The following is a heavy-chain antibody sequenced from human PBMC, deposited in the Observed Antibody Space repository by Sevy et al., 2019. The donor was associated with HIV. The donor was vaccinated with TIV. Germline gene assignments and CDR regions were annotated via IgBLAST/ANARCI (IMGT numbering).Heavy chain of an antibody. Sequence: SETLSLTCGVFSXXFSGHYWTWIRQPPGKGLEWIGGFNHGGGASYNPSLRSRVTISLDTSKNELSLRLNSVTAAETAIYYCAGGDYGXIDXWGPGTLVTVSS. J-gene: IGHJ4*02. CDR3: AGGDYGXIDX. D-gene: IGHD4-17*01. V-gene: IGHV4-34*01. CDR2: FNHGGGA. CDR1: SXXFSGHY.